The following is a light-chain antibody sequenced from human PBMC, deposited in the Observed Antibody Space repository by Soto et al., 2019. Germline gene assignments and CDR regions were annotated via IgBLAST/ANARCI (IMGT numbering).Light chain of an antibody. J-gene: IGLJ1*01. CDR2: DVS. Sequence: QSVLTQPASVSGSPGQSITISCTGTISDVGSYNYVSWYQQYPGKAPKLMIYDVSTRPSGVSDRFSGSKSGNTASLTISGLRAEEEADYYCGSYTTSSNYVFVTGTKVTVL. CDR3: GSYTTSSNYV. V-gene: IGLV2-14*03. CDR1: ISDVGSYNY.